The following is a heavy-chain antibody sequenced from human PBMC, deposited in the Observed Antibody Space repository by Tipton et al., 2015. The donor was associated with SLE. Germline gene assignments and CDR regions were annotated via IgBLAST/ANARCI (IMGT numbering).Heavy chain of an antibody. CDR2: IYSSGSA. Sequence: TLSLTCTVSGGSINSYYWTWIRQPPGMGLEWVGYIYSSGSANYNPSLKSRVAISVDSSKNRFSLRLTSVTAADTAVYYCARGTGYLSPFDFWGQGTLVTVSS. CDR1: GGSINSYY. CDR3: ARGTGYLSPFDF. J-gene: IGHJ3*01. D-gene: IGHD3-9*01. V-gene: IGHV4-59*01.